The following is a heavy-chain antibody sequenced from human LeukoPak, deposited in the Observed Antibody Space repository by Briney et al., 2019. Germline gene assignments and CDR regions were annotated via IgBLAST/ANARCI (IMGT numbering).Heavy chain of an antibody. CDR2: IYYSGST. V-gene: IGHV4-59*01. CDR3: ARVGYSSGYYCYFDY. J-gene: IGHJ4*02. CDR1: GGSISSYY. Sequence: KPAETLSLTCTVSGGSISSYYWSWIRQPPGKGLEWIGYIYYSGSTNYNPSLKSRVTISVDTSKNQFSLKLSSVTAADTAVYYCARVGYSSGYYCYFDYWGQGTLVTVSS. D-gene: IGHD3-22*01.